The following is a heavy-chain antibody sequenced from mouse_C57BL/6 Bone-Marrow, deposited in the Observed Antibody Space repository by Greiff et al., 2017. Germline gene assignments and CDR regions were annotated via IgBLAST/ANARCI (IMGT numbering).Heavy chain of an antibody. CDR3: AGHGVFYGTIIYAMDY. CDR2: ISSGGSYT. D-gene: IGHD2-1*01. J-gene: IGHJ4*01. Sequence: EVQLVESGGDLVKPGGSLKLSCAASGFTFSSYGMSWVRQTPDKRLEWVATISSGGSYTYYPDSVKGRFTISRYNAKTTLYLEISSLKSENTPMYYFAGHGVFYGTIIYAMDYWGQGTSVTVSS. CDR1: GFTFSSYG. V-gene: IGHV5-6*01.